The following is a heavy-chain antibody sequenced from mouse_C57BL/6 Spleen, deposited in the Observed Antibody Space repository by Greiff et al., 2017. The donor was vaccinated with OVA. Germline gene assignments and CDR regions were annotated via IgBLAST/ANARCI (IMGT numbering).Heavy chain of an antibody. J-gene: IGHJ4*01. CDR2: IWSDGST. D-gene: IGHD2-5*01. CDR1: GFSLTSYG. Sequence: VKLVESGPGLVAPSQSLSITCTVSGFSLTSYGVHWVRQPPGKGLEWLVVIWSDGSTTYNSALKSRLSISKNNSKSQVFLKMNSLQTDDTAMYYCARQAYYSNYVGMDYWGQGTSVTVSS. CDR3: ARQAYYSNYVGMDY. V-gene: IGHV2-6-1*01.